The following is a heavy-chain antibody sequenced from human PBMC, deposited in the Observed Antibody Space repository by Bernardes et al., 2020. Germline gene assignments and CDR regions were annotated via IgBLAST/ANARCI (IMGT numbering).Heavy chain of an antibody. CDR2: IFSNDEK. Sequence: SGPTLVKPTETLTLTCTVSGFSLSNARMGVSWIRQPPGKALEWLSHIFSNDEKSYSTSLKSMLTISKDTSQSHVVLTMTNMDPVDTATYYCARIHFGPFEAAAYRGYYCYYYMDVWGKGTTVTVSS. D-gene: IGHD6-13*01. CDR1: GFSLSNARMG. J-gene: IGHJ6*03. V-gene: IGHV2-26*01. CDR3: ARIHFGPFEAAAYRGYYCYYYMDV.